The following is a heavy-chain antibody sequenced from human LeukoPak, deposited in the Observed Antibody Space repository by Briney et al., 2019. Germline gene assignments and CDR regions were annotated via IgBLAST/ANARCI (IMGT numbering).Heavy chain of an antibody. D-gene: IGHD6-19*01. Sequence: GRFTISRDNAKNSLYLQMNSLRSDDTAVYYCARATDSGWYGGHWFDPWGQGTLVTVSS. V-gene: IGHV3-11*05. CDR3: ARATDSGWYGGHWFDP. J-gene: IGHJ5*02.